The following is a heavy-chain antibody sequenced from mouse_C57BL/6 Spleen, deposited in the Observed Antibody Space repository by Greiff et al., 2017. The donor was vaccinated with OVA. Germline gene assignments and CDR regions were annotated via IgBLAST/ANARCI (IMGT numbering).Heavy chain of an antibody. CDR2: IDPSDSYT. CDR1: GYTFTSYW. J-gene: IGHJ2*01. V-gene: IGHV1-59*01. D-gene: IGHD4-1*01. CDR3: ARTPGELGRLYYLDY. Sequence: VQLQQPGAELVRPGTSVKLSCKASGYTFTSYWMHWVKQRPGQGLEWIGVIDPSDSYTNYNQKFKGKATLTVDTSSSTAYMQLSSLTSEDSAVDYCARTPGELGRLYYLDYWGQGTTRTVSS.